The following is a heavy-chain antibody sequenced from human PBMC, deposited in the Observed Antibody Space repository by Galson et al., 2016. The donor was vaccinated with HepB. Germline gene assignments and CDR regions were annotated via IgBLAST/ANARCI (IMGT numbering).Heavy chain of an antibody. V-gene: IGHV3-48*01. CDR3: ARDLSPVISDYYYGMDV. Sequence: SLRLSCAASGFTFSPYSMNWVRQAPGKGLEWVSYISSSSTTIYYADSEKGRFTISRDNARMSLYLQMSSLRAEDTAVYFCARDLSPVISDYYYGMDVWGQGTTVTVSS. CDR1: GFTFSPYS. D-gene: IGHD2-21*01. CDR2: ISSSSTTI. J-gene: IGHJ6*02.